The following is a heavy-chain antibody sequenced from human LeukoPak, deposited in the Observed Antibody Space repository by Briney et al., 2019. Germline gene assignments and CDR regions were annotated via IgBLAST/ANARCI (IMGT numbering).Heavy chain of an antibody. V-gene: IGHV4-34*01. CDR1: GGSFSGYY. CDR3: ARGLSSSWTRCYYMDV. CDR2: INHSGST. D-gene: IGHD6-13*01. Sequence: SETLSLTCAVYGGSFSGYYWSWIRQPPGKGLEWIGEINHSGSTNYNRSLKSRVTISVDTSKNQFSLKLSSVTAADTAVYYCARGLSSSWTRCYYMDVWGKGTTVTVSS. J-gene: IGHJ6*03.